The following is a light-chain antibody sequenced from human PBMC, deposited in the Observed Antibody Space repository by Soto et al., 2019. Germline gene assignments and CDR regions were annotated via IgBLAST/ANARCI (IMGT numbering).Light chain of an antibody. Sequence: EIVLTQSPGTLSLSPGERATLSCRASQSVSSNYLAWYQQKPGQAPRLLIFGASSRATDTPDRFSGSGSGTDFILTISRLEPEDFAVYYCQQYGSSPGTFGQGTNVEIK. CDR2: GAS. J-gene: IGKJ1*01. CDR1: QSVSSNY. CDR3: QQYGSSPGT. V-gene: IGKV3-20*01.